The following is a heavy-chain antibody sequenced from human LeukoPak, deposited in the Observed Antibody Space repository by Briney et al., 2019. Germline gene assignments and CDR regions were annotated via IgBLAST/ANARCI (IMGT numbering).Heavy chain of an antibody. D-gene: IGHD5-18*01. J-gene: IGHJ4*02. CDR2: IYYSGST. CDR3: ARYPTAMVSFDY. Sequence: PSETLSLTCTVSGGSISSSSYYWGWIRQPPGKGLEWIGSIYYSGSTYYNPSLKSRVTISVDTSKNQFSLKLSSVTAADTAVYYCARYPTAMVSFDYWGQGTLVTVSS. CDR1: GGSISSSSYY. V-gene: IGHV4-39*01.